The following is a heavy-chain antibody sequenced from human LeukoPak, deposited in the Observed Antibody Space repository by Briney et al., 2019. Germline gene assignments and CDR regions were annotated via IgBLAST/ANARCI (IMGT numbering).Heavy chain of an antibody. V-gene: IGHV1-18*01. CDR3: ARDLSVVGSPVYYYYGMDV. J-gene: IGHJ6*02. CDR2: ISAYNGNT. CDR1: GYTFTSYD. D-gene: IGHD2-15*01. Sequence: ASVKVSCKASGYTFTSYDINWVRQATGQGLEWMGWISAYNGNTNYAQKLQGRVTMTTDTSTSTAYMELRSLRSDDTAVYYCARDLSVVGSPVYYYYGMDVWGQGTTVTVSS.